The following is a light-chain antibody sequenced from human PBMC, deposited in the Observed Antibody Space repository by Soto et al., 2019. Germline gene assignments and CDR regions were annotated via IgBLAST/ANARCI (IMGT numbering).Light chain of an antibody. CDR3: AAWDDNLNGPL. CDR1: ISNIGTNS. J-gene: IGLJ1*01. CDR2: ADS. Sequence: QSVLTQPPSLSGAPRQKVTISCSGDISNIGTNSVHWYQHLPGTAPKLVIYADSQRPSGVPDRFSGSKSGTSASLAISGLQSEDDADYLCAAWDDNLNGPLFGTGTKLTVL. V-gene: IGLV1-44*01.